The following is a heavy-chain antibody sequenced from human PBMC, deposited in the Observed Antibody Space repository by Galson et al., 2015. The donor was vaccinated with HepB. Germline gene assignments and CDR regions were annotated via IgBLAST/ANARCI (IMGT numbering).Heavy chain of an antibody. CDR1: GFTFSSYA. J-gene: IGHJ4*02. V-gene: IGHV3-23*01. D-gene: IGHD3-9*01. Sequence: SLRLSCAASGFTFSSYAMSWVRQAPGKGLEWVSAISGSGGSTYYADSVKGRFTISRDNSKNTLYLQMNSLRAEDTAVYYCAKYFRRDILTGYLPRNWWYFDYWGQGTLVTVSS. CDR3: AKYFRRDILTGYLPRNWWYFDY. CDR2: ISGSGGST.